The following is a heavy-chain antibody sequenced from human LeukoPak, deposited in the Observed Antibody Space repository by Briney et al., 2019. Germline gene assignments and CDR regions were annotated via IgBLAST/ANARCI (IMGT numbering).Heavy chain of an antibody. V-gene: IGHV3-21*01. Sequence: GGSLRLSCVTSEFTFSRYSMRWVRQAPGKGLEWVSSIYFTGNYISYADSVKGRFTISRDNAKNSLYLQMDSLRAEDTAVYYCAREFNTVGNFDYWGQGTLVTVSS. J-gene: IGHJ4*02. CDR2: IYFTGNYI. CDR3: AREFNTVGNFDY. D-gene: IGHD3-10*01. CDR1: EFTFSRYS.